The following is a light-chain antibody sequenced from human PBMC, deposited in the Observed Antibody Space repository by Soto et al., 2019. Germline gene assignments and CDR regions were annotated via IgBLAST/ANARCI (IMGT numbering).Light chain of an antibody. CDR3: QQYSSYSWT. CDR2: DAS. J-gene: IGKJ1*01. Sequence: DIQMTQSPSTLSASVGDRVTITCRASQSISGWLAWYQQKPGKAPKLLIYDASILESGVPSRFSGSGSGTEFTLTISSLQPDDFATYYCQQYSSYSWTFDQGTKVEFK. V-gene: IGKV1-5*01. CDR1: QSISGW.